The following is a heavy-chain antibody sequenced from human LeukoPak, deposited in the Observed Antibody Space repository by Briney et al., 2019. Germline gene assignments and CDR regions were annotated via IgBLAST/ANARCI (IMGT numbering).Heavy chain of an antibody. J-gene: IGHJ4*02. D-gene: IGHD3-10*01. CDR3: ARDYGAGSYGDY. CDR1: GYTFRSYG. V-gene: IGHV1-18*01. Sequence: GASVKVSCKVSGYTFRSYGISWVRQAPGQGLEWMGWISAYNGNTNYAQKLQGRVTMTTVTSTSTAYMELRSLRSDDTAVYYCARDYGAGSYGDYWGQGTLVTVSS. CDR2: ISAYNGNT.